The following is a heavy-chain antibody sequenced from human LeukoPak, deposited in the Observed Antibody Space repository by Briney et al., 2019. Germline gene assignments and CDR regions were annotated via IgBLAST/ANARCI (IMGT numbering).Heavy chain of an antibody. CDR2: IQHDGGRT. V-gene: IGHV3-30-3*01. Sequence: GRSLRLSCAASGFSFSTYTMNWGRQAPGKGLERVAGIQHDGGRTYYADPVKGRFTISRDNSKNTLYLEMNSLTPEDTALYYCARDHYGGNSWDWYFDLWGRGILVTVSS. D-gene: IGHD4-23*01. CDR3: ARDHYGGNSWDWYFDL. CDR1: GFSFSTYT. J-gene: IGHJ2*01.